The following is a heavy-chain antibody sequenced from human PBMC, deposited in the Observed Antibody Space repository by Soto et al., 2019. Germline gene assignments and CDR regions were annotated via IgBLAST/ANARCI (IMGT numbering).Heavy chain of an antibody. CDR3: AVLDGSSWYVIYY. D-gene: IGHD6-13*01. Sequence: SETLSLTCTVYGGSISSYYWSWIRQPPGKGLEWIGYIYYSGSTNYNPSLKSRVTISVDTSKNQFSLKLSSVTAADTAVYYCAVLDGSSWYVIYYWGQGTLVTVSS. CDR2: IYYSGST. J-gene: IGHJ4*02. CDR1: GGSISSYY. V-gene: IGHV4-59*08.